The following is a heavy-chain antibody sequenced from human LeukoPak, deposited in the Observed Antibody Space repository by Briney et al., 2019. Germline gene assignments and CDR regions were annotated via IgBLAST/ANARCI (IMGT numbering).Heavy chain of an antibody. CDR3: ASRVGFSDY. V-gene: IGHV4-34*01. J-gene: IGHJ4*02. Sequence: PSETLSLTCAVYGGSSSGYYWSWIRQPPGKGLEWIGEINHSGSTNYNPSLKSRVTISVDTSKNQFSLKLSSVTAADTAVYYCASRVGFSDYWGQGTLVTVSS. CDR1: GGSSSGYY. CDR2: INHSGST. D-gene: IGHD3-3*01.